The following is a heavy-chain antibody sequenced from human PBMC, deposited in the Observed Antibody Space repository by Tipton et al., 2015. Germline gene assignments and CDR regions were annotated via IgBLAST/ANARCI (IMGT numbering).Heavy chain of an antibody. D-gene: IGHD1-26*01. CDR1: GDSVNSASGH. CDR3: ARGPPVGATEDFDI. Sequence: TLSLTCTVSGDSVNSASGHWSWIRQSPEKRLEWIGYIHYSGTTKYNPSLKGRVSMSLDTSKNQLSLMLNSVIAADTAVYYCARGPPVGATEDFDIWGPGTVVIVSS. J-gene: IGHJ3*02. CDR2: IHYSGTT. V-gene: IGHV4-61*01.